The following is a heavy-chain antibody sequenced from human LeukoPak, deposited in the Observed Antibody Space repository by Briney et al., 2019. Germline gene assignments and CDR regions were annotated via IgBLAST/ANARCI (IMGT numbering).Heavy chain of an antibody. D-gene: IGHD2-21*02. V-gene: IGHV3-48*03. CDR2: ISSSGSTI. J-gene: IGHJ3*02. CDR3: ARVSLVSTASFDI. CDR1: AFTFSRYE. Sequence: GGSLRLSCVASAFTFSRYEMNWVRQAPGKGLEWVSYISSSGSTICYADSVKGRFTISRDNAENSLYRQMNSLRAEDTAVYYCARVSLVSTASFDIWGQGTTVTVSS.